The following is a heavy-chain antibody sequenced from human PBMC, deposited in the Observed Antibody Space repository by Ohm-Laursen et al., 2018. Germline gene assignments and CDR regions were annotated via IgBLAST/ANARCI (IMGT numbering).Heavy chain of an antibody. CDR3: ARGSDYYYYYGMDV. CDR2: IKEDGSEK. J-gene: IGHJ6*02. V-gene: IGHV3-7*03. CDR1: RFTFSSYW. Sequence: SLRLSCAASRFTFSSYWMTWVRQAPGKGLEWVANIKEDGSEKYYVDSVKGRFIISRDNAKNSLYLQMNSLRAEDTAVYYCARGSDYYYYYGMDVWGQGTTVTVSS.